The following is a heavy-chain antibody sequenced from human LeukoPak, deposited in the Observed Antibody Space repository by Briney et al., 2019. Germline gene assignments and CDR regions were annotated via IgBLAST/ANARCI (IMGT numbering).Heavy chain of an antibody. D-gene: IGHD3-22*01. V-gene: IGHV3-23*01. CDR1: GFSFSSYF. Sequence: PGGSLRLSCAASGFSFSSYFMTWARQPPGKGLEWVSAISASGDETHYADSVKGRFNISRDNSKNTLYLQMNSLRAEDTAVYYCAKYDYYDKRAFDVWGQGTMVTVSS. J-gene: IGHJ3*01. CDR2: ISASGDET. CDR3: AKYDYYDKRAFDV.